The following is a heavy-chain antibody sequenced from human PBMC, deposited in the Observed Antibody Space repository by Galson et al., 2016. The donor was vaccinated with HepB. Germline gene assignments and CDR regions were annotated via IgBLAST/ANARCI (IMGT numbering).Heavy chain of an antibody. D-gene: IGHD2/OR15-2a*01. CDR2: DSMDGRRK. CDR3: AKRHEYCPAVGCSVDY. CDR1: GFTFSNYG. Sequence: SLRLSCAASGFTFSNYGMHWVRQAPGKGLEWVAADSMDGRRKFYADSVKGRFTISRDNSNNMLFLQMSSLRADDTAVYYCAKRHEYCPAVGCSVDYWGQGTLGSVSS. J-gene: IGHJ4*02. V-gene: IGHV3-30*18.